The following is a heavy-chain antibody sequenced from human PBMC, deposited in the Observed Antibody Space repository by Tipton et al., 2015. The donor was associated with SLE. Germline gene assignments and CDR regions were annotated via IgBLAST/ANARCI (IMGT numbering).Heavy chain of an antibody. CDR3: ARDGDGDYLVGFDL. D-gene: IGHD4-17*01. V-gene: IGHV4-34*09. CDR2: IYYSGSI. J-gene: IGHJ2*01. CDR1: GGPFSGYY. Sequence: TLSLTCAVYGGPFSGYYWSWIRQPPGKGLEWIGDIYYSGSIYYNPSLKSRVTISVDTSKNQFSLKLSSVTAADTAVYYCARDGDGDYLVGFDLWGRGTLVTVSS.